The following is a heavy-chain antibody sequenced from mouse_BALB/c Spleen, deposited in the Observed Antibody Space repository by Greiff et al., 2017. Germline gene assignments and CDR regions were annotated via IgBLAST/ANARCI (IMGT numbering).Heavy chain of an antibody. J-gene: IGHJ3*01. CDR2: ILPGRGST. CDR3: ARSLSMINFAY. CDR1: GYTFSSYW. V-gene: IGHV1-9*01. Sequence: QVQLQQSGAELMKPGASVKISCKATGYTFSSYWIEWVKQRPGHGLEWIGEILPGRGSTNYNEKFKGKATFTADTSSNTAYMQLSSLTSEDSAVYYCARSLSMINFAYWGQGTLVTVSA. D-gene: IGHD2-3*01.